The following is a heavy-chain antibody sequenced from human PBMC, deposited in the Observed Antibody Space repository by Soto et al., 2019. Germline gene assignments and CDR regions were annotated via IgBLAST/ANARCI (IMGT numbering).Heavy chain of an antibody. J-gene: IGHJ5*01. V-gene: IGHV4-61*01. CDR3: ARGDAINWFDS. D-gene: IGHD2-2*01. CDR1: GGSVISASFC. Sequence: SETLSLTCTVSGGSVISASFCWNCIRQRPGNGLELIGYISYSGSTNYNPSLKSRVTISVDTSKNQFSLRRTSATAADTAVYYCARGDAINWFDSWGQGTRVTVSS. CDR2: ISYSGST.